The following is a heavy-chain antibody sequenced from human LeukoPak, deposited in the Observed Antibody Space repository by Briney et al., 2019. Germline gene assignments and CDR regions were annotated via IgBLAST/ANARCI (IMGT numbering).Heavy chain of an antibody. J-gene: IGHJ4*02. CDR3: ARRRSGSYLDY. V-gene: IGHV5-51*01. D-gene: IGHD1-26*01. Sequence: PGESLRISRKGSGYRFTSYWIAWVRQMPGKGLEWMGIIYPGDSDTTYSPSFQGQVTISADKSISTAYLQWSSLKASDTAMYYCARRRSGSYLDYWGQGTLVTVSS. CDR2: IYPGDSDT. CDR1: GYRFTSYW.